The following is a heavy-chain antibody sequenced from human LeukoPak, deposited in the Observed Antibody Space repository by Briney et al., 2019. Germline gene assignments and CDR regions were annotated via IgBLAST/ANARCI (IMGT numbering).Heavy chain of an antibody. CDR3: ARPLRPRWTEGFDI. CDR2: VYYTGIT. V-gene: IGHV4-61*01. CDR1: GGSVSSGSYY. J-gene: IGHJ3*02. D-gene: IGHD3/OR15-3a*01. Sequence: SETLSLTCTVSGGSVSSGSYYWGWLRQSPGKGLEWLGYVYYTGITNYNPSLKSRVTISLDASKNQFSLKLTSVTAADTAVYYCARPLRPRWTEGFDIWGQGTMVTVSS.